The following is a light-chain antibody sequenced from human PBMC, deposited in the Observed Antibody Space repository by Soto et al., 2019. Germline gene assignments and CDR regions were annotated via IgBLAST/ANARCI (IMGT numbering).Light chain of an antibody. CDR2: GNS. Sequence: QSVLTQPPSVSGAPGQRVTISCTGSSSNIGAGYDVHWYQQLPGTAPKLLIYGNSNRPSGVPDRFSGSKSGTSASLAITGLRAEDEANYNCQSYDSSLSVVFGGGTKLTVL. J-gene: IGLJ2*01. V-gene: IGLV1-40*01. CDR3: QSYDSSLSVV. CDR1: SSNIGAGYD.